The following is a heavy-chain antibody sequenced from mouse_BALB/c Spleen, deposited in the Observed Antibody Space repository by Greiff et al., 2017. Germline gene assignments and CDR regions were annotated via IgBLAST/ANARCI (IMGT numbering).Heavy chain of an antibody. CDR1: GFSLTSYD. J-gene: IGHJ3*01. CDR2: IWTGGGT. V-gene: IGHV2-9-2*01. CDR3: VIHYYGNYGFAY. D-gene: IGHD2-1*01. Sequence: VKLVESGPGLVAPSQSLSITCTVSGFSLTSYDISWIRQPPGKGLEWLGVIWTGGGTNYNSAFMSRLSISKDNSKSQVFLKMNSLQTDDTAIYYCVIHYYGNYGFAYWGQGTLVTVSA.